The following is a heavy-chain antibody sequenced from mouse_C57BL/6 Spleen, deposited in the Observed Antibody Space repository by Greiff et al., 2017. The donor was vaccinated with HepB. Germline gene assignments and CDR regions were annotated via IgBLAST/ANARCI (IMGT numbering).Heavy chain of an antibody. Sequence: VHVKQSGTVLARPGASVKMSCKTSGYTFTSYWMHWVKQRPGQGLEWIGAIYPGNSDTSYNQKFKGKAKLTAVTSASTAYMELISLTNEDSAVYYCTRSSMVTTGAFNYWGQGTTLTVSS. CDR2: IYPGNSDT. V-gene: IGHV1-5*01. CDR1: GYTFTSYW. J-gene: IGHJ2*01. CDR3: TRSSMVTTGAFNY. D-gene: IGHD2-2*01.